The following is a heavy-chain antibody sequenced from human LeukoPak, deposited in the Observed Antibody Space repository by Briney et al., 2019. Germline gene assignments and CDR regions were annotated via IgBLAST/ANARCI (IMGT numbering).Heavy chain of an antibody. J-gene: IGHJ6*02. CDR1: GFTFTTYA. V-gene: IGHV3-23*01. CDR2: VSKSGGTT. Sequence: GGSLRLSCAASGFTFTTYAMSWVRQAPGKGLEWVSSVSKSGGTTSYADSVKGRLTISRDNSKNTLHLQMNGLRAEDTAVYYCARGSYGMDVWGQGTPVTVSS. CDR3: ARGSYGMDV.